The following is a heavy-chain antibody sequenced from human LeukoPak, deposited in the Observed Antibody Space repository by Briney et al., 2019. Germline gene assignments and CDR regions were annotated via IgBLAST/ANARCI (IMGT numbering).Heavy chain of an antibody. J-gene: IGHJ5*02. V-gene: IGHV4-4*09. D-gene: IGHD1-1*01. CDR2: IYTSGST. Sequence: SETLSLTCTVSGGSISSYYWSWIRQPPGKGLEWIGYIYTSGSTNYNPSLKSRVTISVDTSKNQFSLKLSSVTAADTAVYYCARSRGDWNDVQYWFDPWGQGTLVIVSS. CDR1: GGSISSYY. CDR3: ARSRGDWNDVQYWFDP.